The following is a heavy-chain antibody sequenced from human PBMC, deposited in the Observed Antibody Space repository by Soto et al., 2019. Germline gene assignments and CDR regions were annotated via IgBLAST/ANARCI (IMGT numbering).Heavy chain of an antibody. V-gene: IGHV3-11*06. D-gene: IGHD3-3*01. Sequence: QVQLVESGGGLVKPGGSLRLSCAASGFSFSDYYMSWIRQAPGEGLEWVSYISSTSSYTNYADSVKGRFTISRDNAKNPLYLHMNSLRAQDTAMYYCARDSLGIFGRSLAGMAVRGQGTTVTVSS. J-gene: IGHJ6*02. CDR1: GFSFSDYY. CDR3: ARDSLGIFGRSLAGMAV. CDR2: ISSTSSYT.